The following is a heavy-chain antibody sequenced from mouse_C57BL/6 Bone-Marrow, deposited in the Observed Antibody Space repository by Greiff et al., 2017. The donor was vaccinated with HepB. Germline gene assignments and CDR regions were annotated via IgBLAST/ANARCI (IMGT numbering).Heavy chain of an antibody. V-gene: IGHV1-19*01. J-gene: IGHJ3*01. CDR1: GYTFTDYY. D-gene: IGHD2-12*01. CDR3: ALSPYVPPY. CDR2: INPYNGGT. Sequence: VQLQQSGPVLVKPGASVKMSCKASGYTFTDYYMNWVKQSHGKSLEWIGVINPYNGGTSYNQKFKGKATLTVDKSSSTAYMELNSLTSEDSAVYYCALSPYVPPYWGQGTLVTVSA.